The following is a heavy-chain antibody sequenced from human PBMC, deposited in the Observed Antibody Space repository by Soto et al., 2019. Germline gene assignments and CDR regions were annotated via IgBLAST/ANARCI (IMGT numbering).Heavy chain of an antibody. D-gene: IGHD3-22*01. J-gene: IGHJ6*02. CDR1: GYTFTAYP. Sequence: ASVKVSCKASGYTFTAYPIHWVRQAPGQRLEWMGWINPDNGDTGSSQNFQGRLTMTRDTSASTAYMELSGLRSEDTAVYYCARDRDPYYYDSSGYQGPLSMDVWGQGTTVTVSS. CDR3: ARDRDPYYYDSSGYQGPLSMDV. CDR2: INPDNGDT. V-gene: IGHV1-3*01.